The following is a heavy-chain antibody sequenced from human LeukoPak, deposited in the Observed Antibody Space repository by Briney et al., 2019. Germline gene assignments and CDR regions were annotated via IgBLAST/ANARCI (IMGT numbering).Heavy chain of an antibody. CDR3: AGLVGRYSSGLYYYYFDY. D-gene: IGHD3-22*01. CDR1: GDSINSLDL. V-gene: IGHV4-4*02. CDR2: MYLSGTT. J-gene: IGHJ4*02. Sequence: HPSETLSLTCTVSGDSINSLDLWSWVRQPPGKGLEWIGEMYLSGTTRSNPSVKSRVTISIDKSENQFFLNLSSVTAADTAVYYCAGLVGRYSSGLYYYYFDYWGQGTLVTVSS.